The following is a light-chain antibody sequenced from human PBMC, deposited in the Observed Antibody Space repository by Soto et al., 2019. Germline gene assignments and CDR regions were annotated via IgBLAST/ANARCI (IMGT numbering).Light chain of an antibody. Sequence: DIQMTQSPSSLSASVGDTVTITCRASQDIINDLAWYQQKPGKAPQRLIHAASSLQSGVPSRFSGSGSGTDFTLTISSLEPEDFAVYYCQQPGLTFGGRTKV. CDR1: QDIIND. V-gene: IGKV1-17*01. CDR3: QQPGLT. CDR2: AAS. J-gene: IGKJ4*01.